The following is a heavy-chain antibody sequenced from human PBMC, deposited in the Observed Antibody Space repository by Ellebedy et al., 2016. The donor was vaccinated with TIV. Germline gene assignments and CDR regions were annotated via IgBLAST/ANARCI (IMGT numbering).Heavy chain of an antibody. J-gene: IGHJ4*02. D-gene: IGHD1-26*01. CDR1: GFIFSSYS. CDR3: ARVLAYSGSYYDY. Sequence: GESLKISCAAPGFIFSSYSMDWVRQAPGKGLEWISYITSSSDAIYYADSVKGRFTISRDNARNSLYLQMNSLRDEDTAVYYCARVLAYSGSYYDYWGQGTLVTVSS. V-gene: IGHV3-48*02. CDR2: ITSSSDAI.